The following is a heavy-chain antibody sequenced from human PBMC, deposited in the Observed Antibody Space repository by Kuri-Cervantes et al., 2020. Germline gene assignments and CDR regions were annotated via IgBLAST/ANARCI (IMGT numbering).Heavy chain of an antibody. CDR1: GYSISSGYY. CDR2: IYHSGST. Sequence: GSLRLSCTVSGYSISSGYYWGWIRQPPGKGLEWIGSIYHSGSTYYNPSLKSRVTISVDTSKNQFSLKLSSVTAADTAVYYCASLRYFDWLLSFDYWGQGTLVTVSS. CDR3: ASLRYFDWLLSFDY. V-gene: IGHV4-38-2*02. D-gene: IGHD3-9*01. J-gene: IGHJ4*02.